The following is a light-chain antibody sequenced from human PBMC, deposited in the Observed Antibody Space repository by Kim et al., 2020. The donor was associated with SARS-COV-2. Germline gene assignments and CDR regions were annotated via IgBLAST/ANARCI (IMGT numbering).Light chain of an antibody. J-gene: IGLJ1*01. CDR1: SSDVGAYKY. Sequence: GQSITISCTGTSSDVGAYKYVSWYQQHPGKAPELMIFDVSERPSGISNRFSGSKSGNTASLTISGLQADDEADYYCSSYARSSSYVFGTGTKVTVL. CDR2: DVS. CDR3: SSYARSSSYV. V-gene: IGLV2-14*04.